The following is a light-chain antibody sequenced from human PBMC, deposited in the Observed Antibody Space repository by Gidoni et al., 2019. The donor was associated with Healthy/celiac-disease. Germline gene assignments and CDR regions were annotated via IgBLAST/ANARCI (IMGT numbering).Light chain of an antibody. CDR2: EVR. V-gene: IGLV2-14*01. Sequence: HSPLPQPVSVSGSPRQSLTLSCTGTRSDFGGYNYVSWYQQHPGKAHKLMIYEVRNRPSWVSNRFSGSKSGNTASLSISGLQAEDEAEYYCSSYTSSSSVVFGGGTKLTVL. J-gene: IGLJ2*01. CDR3: SSYTSSSSVV. CDR1: RSDFGGYNY.